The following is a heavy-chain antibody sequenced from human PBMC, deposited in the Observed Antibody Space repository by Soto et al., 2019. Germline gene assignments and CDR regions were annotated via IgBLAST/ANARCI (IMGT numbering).Heavy chain of an antibody. J-gene: IGHJ4*02. CDR2: IKSKTNGGTT. CDR1: GFSFSNAW. CDR3: TPDDPINMY. V-gene: IGHV3-15*01. Sequence: GVSLRLSCAASGFSFSNAWMSWVRQAPGKGLEWVGRIKSKTNGGTTDYAAPVRGRFSISRDDSKNTLYLQMSSLKTEDTAVYYCTPDDPINMYWGQGTLATVSS.